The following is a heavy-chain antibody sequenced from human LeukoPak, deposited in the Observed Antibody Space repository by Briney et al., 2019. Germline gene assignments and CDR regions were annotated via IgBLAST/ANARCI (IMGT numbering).Heavy chain of an antibody. V-gene: IGHV4-39*07. CDR1: GGSISSSSYY. J-gene: IGHJ3*02. D-gene: IGHD1-14*01. Sequence: SETLSLTCTVSGGSISSSSYYWGWIRQPPGKGLEWIGSIYYSGSTYYNPSLKSRVTISVDTSKNQFSLKLSSVTAADTAVYYRARGALPATAFDIWGQGTMVTVSS. CDR2: IYYSGST. CDR3: ARGALPATAFDI.